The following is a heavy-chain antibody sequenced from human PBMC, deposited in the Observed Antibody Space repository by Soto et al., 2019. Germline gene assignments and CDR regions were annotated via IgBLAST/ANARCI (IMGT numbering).Heavy chain of an antibody. D-gene: IGHD3-3*01. Sequence: EVQLVESGGGLVQPGGSLRLSCAASGFTFSSYSMNWVRQAPGKGLEWVSYISSSSSTIYYADSVKGRFTISRDNAKNTLYMQMNSLRAEDTAVYDCARDPIRFLEGLTISGHYFDYWGQGTLVTVSS. CDR1: GFTFSSYS. CDR2: ISSSSSTI. V-gene: IGHV3-48*01. CDR3: ARDPIRFLEGLTISGHYFDY. J-gene: IGHJ4*02.